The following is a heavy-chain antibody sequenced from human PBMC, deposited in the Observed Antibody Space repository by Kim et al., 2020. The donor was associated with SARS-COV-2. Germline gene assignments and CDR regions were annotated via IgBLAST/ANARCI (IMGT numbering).Heavy chain of an antibody. V-gene: IGHV3-74*01. CDR3: VRDSYIRNIYYGMDV. Sequence: DSVKVRFTISIDNAKNTLYLQMNSLRAEDTAVYYCVRDSYIRNIYYGMDVWGQGTTVSVS. J-gene: IGHJ6*02. D-gene: IGHD3-3*02.